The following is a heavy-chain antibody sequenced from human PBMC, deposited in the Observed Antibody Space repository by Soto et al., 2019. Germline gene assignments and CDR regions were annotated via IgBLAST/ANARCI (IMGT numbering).Heavy chain of an antibody. D-gene: IGHD1-1*01. CDR2: FRGSGSNT. J-gene: IGHJ6*02. CDR3: ARGAEHQLLSRDYFYGMDV. Sequence: EMQLLESGGGLIQPGGSLRLSCAASGFTFSSYAMSWVRQAPGKGLEWISGFRGSGSNTYYADSVKGRFTISRDNSKDTLSLQIHSLRPEDTAVYYCARGAEHQLLSRDYFYGMDVWGQGTTVSVSS. CDR1: GFTFSSYA. V-gene: IGHV3-23*01.